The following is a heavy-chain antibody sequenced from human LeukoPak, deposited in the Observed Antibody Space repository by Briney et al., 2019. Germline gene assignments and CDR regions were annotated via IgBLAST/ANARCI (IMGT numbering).Heavy chain of an antibody. D-gene: IGHD1-26*01. CDR2: IKQDGSEK. CDR3: ARDTRTFDY. V-gene: IGHV3-7*01. Sequence: GGSLRLSCAASGFTFSSYRMNWVRQAPGKGLEWVANIKQDGSEKYYVDSVKGRFTISRDNARNSLFLQMNSLRAEDTAVYYCARDTRTFDYWGQGTLVTVSS. CDR1: GFTFSSYR. J-gene: IGHJ4*02.